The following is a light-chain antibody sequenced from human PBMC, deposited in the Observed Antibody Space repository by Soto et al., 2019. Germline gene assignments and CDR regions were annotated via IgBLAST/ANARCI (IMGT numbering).Light chain of an antibody. CDR1: SSNIGTNY. V-gene: IGLV1-36*01. Sequence: QSVLTQPPSASGTPGQRVTISCSGSSSNIGTNYVYWYQQLPGQAPKIVIYYDNLLTSGVSDRFSGSKSGISASLAISDLQSDDEADYYCASWDDSLNAYVFGPGTKVTVL. CDR2: YDN. J-gene: IGLJ1*01. CDR3: ASWDDSLNAYV.